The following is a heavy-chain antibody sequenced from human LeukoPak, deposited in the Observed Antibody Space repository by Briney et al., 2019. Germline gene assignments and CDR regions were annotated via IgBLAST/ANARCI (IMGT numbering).Heavy chain of an antibody. CDR2: INPSGGST. CDR3: ARTPTARPYYYYYMDV. V-gene: IGHV1-46*01. D-gene: IGHD6-6*01. J-gene: IGHJ6*03. Sequence: GASVKVSCKASGYTFTSYYMHWVRQAPGQGLEWMGIINPSGGSTSYAQKFQGRVTMTRDMSTSTVYMELSSLRSEDTAVYYCARTPTARPYYYYYMDVWGKGTTVTVS. CDR1: GYTFTSYY.